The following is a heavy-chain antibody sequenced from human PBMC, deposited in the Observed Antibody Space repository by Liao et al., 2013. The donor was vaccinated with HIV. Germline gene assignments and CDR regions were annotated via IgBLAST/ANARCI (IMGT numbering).Heavy chain of an antibody. CDR1: GGSINSGPYY. V-gene: IGHV4-61*02. CDR3: VRVQRGGSHAFDL. D-gene: IGHD1-1*01. J-gene: IGHJ3*01. Sequence: QVQLQESGPGLAKPSQTLSLTCTVSGGSINSGPYYWSWIRQPAGKGLEWIGRIYTGGNTNYNPSLKSRVTISLETSKNQFSLRLTSVTAADSAVYFCVRVQRGGSHAFDLWGPGTMVTVSS. CDR2: IYTGGNT.